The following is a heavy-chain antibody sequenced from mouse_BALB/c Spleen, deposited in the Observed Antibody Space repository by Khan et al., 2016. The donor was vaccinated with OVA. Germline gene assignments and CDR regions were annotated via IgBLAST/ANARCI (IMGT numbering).Heavy chain of an antibody. V-gene: IGHV5-6*01. CDR3: TRLAYYYGGEGLAY. CDR2: VSTGGSYT. CDR1: GFTFSTYG. Sequence: EVQLVESGGDLVKPGGSLKLSCAASGFTFSTYGMSWVRQAPDKRLEWVATVSTGGSYTYYPDSVKGRFTISRDNAKNTLYLQMSGLRSEDTAMVYCTRLAYYYGGEGLAYWGQGTLVTVSA. D-gene: IGHD1-1*02. J-gene: IGHJ3*01.